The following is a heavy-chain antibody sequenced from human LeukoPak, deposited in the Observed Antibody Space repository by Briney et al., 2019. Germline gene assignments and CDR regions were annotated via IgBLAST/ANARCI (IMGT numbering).Heavy chain of an antibody. Sequence: KAGGSLRLSCAASGFTFGGYTMSWVRQAPGKGLEWVSAISSSSSYIYYADSVRGRYTISRDNAKNSLYLQMSSLTVEDTAVYYCARVSGSPTSDAFDIWGQGTMVAVSS. J-gene: IGHJ3*02. CDR2: ISSSSSYI. D-gene: IGHD1-26*01. CDR1: GFTFGGYT. CDR3: ARVSGSPTSDAFDI. V-gene: IGHV3-21*01.